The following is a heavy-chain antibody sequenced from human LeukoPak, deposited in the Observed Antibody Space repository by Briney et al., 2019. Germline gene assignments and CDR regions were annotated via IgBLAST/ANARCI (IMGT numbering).Heavy chain of an antibody. CDR3: ARDSPDTSTGYYY. CDR2: IIPILGIA. Sequence: ASVKVSCKASGGTFSSYAISWVRQAPGQGLEWMGRIIPILGIANYAQKFQGRVTITADKSTSTAYMELSSLRSEDTAVYYCARDSPDTSTGYYYWGQGTLVTVSS. J-gene: IGHJ4*02. V-gene: IGHV1-69*04. CDR1: GGTFSSYA. D-gene: IGHD3-22*01.